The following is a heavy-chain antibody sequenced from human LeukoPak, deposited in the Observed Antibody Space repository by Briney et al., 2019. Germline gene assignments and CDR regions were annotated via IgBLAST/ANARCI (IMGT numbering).Heavy chain of an antibody. CDR2: ISSSSSYI. CDR3: ARDRYYYDSSGWV. D-gene: IGHD3-22*01. V-gene: IGHV3-21*01. CDR1: GFTFSSYS. J-gene: IGHJ4*02. Sequence: GGSLRLSCAASGFTFSSYSMNWVRQAPGKGLEWVSSISSSSSYIYYADSVKGRFTISRDNAKNSLYLQVNSLRAEDTAVYYCARDRYYYDSSGWVWGQGTLVTVSS.